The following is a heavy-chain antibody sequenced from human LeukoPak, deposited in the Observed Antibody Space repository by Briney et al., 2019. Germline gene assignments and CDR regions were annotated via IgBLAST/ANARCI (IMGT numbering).Heavy chain of an antibody. CDR1: GGTFSSYA. V-gene: IGHV1-69*01. D-gene: IGHD4-17*01. J-gene: IGHJ6*04. CDR2: IIPIFGTA. Sequence: ASVKVSCKASGGTFSSYAISWVRQAPGQGLEWMGGIIPIFGTANYAQKFLGRVTITADESTSTAYMELSSLRSEDTAVYYCARYGSRDGDHYYYGMDVWGKGTTVTVSS. CDR3: ARYGSRDGDHYYYGMDV.